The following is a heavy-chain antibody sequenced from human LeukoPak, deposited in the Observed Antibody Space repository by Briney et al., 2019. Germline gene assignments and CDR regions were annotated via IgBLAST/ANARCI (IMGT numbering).Heavy chain of an antibody. D-gene: IGHD2-15*01. J-gene: IGHJ3*02. Sequence: SETLSLTCTVSGCSISSYYWSWIRQPPGKGLEWVGYIYYSGSTNYNPSLKSRVTISVDTSKNQFSLKLSSVTAADTAVYYCARDEGRYCSGGSCYSHDAFDIWGQGTMVTVSS. CDR2: IYYSGST. CDR3: ARDEGRYCSGGSCYSHDAFDI. CDR1: GCSISSYY. V-gene: IGHV4-59*01.